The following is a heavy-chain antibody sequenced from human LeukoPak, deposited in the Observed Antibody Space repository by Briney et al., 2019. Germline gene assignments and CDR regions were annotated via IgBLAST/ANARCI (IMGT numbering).Heavy chain of an antibody. CDR1: GYTFTSYG. CDR2: ISAYNGNT. Sequence: ASVKVSCKAFGYTFTSYGISWVRQAPGQGLEWMGWISAYNGNTNYAQKLQGRVTMTTDTSTSTAYMELRSLRSDDTAVYYCARNYLYCSSTSCYTGINYYYYYMDVWGKGTTVTVSS. J-gene: IGHJ6*03. CDR3: ARNYLYCSSTSCYTGINYYYYYMDV. V-gene: IGHV1-18*01. D-gene: IGHD2-2*02.